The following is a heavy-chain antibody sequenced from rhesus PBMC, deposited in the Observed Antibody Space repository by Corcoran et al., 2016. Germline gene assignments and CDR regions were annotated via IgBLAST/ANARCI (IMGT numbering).Heavy chain of an antibody. J-gene: IGHJ2*01. V-gene: IGHV3-201*01. CDR2: ISWSGGST. CDR3: AKDIGYSNGYFDI. D-gene: IGHD4-23*01. CDR1: GFTFDDYA. Sequence: EVQLVESGGGVVQPGGSLRLSCAASGFTFDDYAMTWVRPAPGKVLEWVSGISWSGGSTYYADSVKGRFTISRDNAKNSLYLQMGSLRAEDTALYYCAKDIGYSNGYFDIWGPGTPITISS.